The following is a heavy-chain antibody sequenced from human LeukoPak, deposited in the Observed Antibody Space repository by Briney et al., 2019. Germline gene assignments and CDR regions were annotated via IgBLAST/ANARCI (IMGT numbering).Heavy chain of an antibody. J-gene: IGHJ4*02. D-gene: IGHD5-18*01. CDR3: ARHSGYTYDWSISHKRFFDS. CDR2: IWHTGST. V-gene: IGHV4-39*01. Sequence: PSETLSLTCTVSGGSISSSDYYWGWLRQPPGKGLEWIGSIWHTGSTYYNPSLKSRVTISLDTSKNQFSLRLSSVTAADTAVYYCARHSGYTYDWSISHKRFFDSWGQGTLVTVSS. CDR1: GGSISSSDYY.